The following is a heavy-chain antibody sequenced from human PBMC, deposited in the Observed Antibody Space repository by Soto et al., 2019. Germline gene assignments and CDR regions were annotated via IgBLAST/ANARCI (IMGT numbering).Heavy chain of an antibody. CDR1: GFTFSSYS. CDR2: ISSSSSTI. V-gene: IGHV3-48*02. J-gene: IGHJ4*02. CDR3: ARGGGYQLY. Sequence: EVQLVESGGGLVQPGGSLRLSCAASGFTFSSYSMNWVRQAPGKGLEWVSYISSSSSTIYYADSVKGRFTISRDNAKNSLDLQMNILRDEDTAVYSCARGGGYQLYWGQGTLVTVSS. D-gene: IGHD6-25*01.